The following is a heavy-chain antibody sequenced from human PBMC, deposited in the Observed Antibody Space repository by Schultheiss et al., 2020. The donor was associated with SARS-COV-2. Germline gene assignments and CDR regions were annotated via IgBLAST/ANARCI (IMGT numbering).Heavy chain of an antibody. D-gene: IGHD6-6*01. V-gene: IGHV4-39*07. CDR2: VSYSGSA. J-gene: IGHJ4*02. Sequence: ETLSLTCSVSGGSININFYYWGWIRQTPGKGLEWVGSVSYSGSAFYNPSLRSRVTLSVDTSKNQFSLSLSSVTAADTAVYYCARMYSSSSSDYFDSWGQGTLVTVSS. CDR1: GGSININFYY. CDR3: ARMYSSSSSDYFDS.